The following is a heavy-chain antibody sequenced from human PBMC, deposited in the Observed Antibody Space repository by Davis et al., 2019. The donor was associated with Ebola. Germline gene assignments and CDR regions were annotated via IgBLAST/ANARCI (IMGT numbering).Heavy chain of an antibody. CDR3: ARAIAYYYYGMDV. CDR2: ISSSSCYI. Sequence: GESLKISCAASGFTFRSSSMNRVCHAPGKGMEWVSSISSSSCYIDYADSVKGRFTISRDNAKNSLYLQMNSLRAEDTAVYYCARAIAYYYYGMDVWGQGTTVTVSS. V-gene: IGHV3-21*01. J-gene: IGHJ6*02. CDR1: GFTFRSSS.